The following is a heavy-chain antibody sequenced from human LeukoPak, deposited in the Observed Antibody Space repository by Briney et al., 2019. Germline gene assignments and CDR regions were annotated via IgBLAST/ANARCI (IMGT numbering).Heavy chain of an antibody. V-gene: IGHV3-30*02. J-gene: IGHJ4*02. CDR2: IRYDGSNK. CDR1: GFTFSRYA. Sequence: GGSLRLSCAASGFTFSRYAMHWVRQAPGKGLEWVALIRYDGSNKSYADSVKGRFTISRDNSKNTLYLQMNSLRAEDTAVYYCATSLLRFLEWLLPFDYWGQGTLVTVSS. D-gene: IGHD3-3*01. CDR3: ATSLLRFLEWLLPFDY.